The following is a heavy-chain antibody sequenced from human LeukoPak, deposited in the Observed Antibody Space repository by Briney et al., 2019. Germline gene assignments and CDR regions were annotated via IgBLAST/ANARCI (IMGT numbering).Heavy chain of an antibody. J-gene: IGHJ4*02. CDR3: ARVRTYYYDSSGYSAGYFDY. CDR2: IYYSGST. V-gene: IGHV4-59*01. Sequence: PSETLSLTCTVSGGSISSYYWSWIRQPPGKGLEWIGYIYYSGSTNYNPSLKSRVTISVDTSKNQFSLKLSSVTAADTAVYYCARVRTYYYDSSGYSAGYFDYWGQGTLVTVSS. D-gene: IGHD3-22*01. CDR1: GGSISSYY.